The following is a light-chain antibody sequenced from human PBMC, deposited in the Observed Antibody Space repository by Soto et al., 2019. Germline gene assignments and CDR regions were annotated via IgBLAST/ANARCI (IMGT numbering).Light chain of an antibody. V-gene: IGKV1-5*01. CDR1: QSVSGW. CDR2: DAS. CDR3: QQYETFSGT. Sequence: DIQMTQSPSTVSASVGDTVTVTWRATQSVSGWLAWYQQKPGQAPKLLIYDASALPRGVPSRFSGSGSGTKFTLTIASLQPDDFATYYCQQYETFSGTFGPGTKVDIK. J-gene: IGKJ1*01.